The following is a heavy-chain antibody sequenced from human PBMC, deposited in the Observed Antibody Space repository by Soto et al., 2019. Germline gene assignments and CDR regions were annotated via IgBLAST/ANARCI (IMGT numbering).Heavy chain of an antibody. CDR3: ARDGGHYYDSSGYFDY. V-gene: IGHV4-31*03. Sequence: SETLSPTCTVSGGSISSGGYYWRWIRQHPGKGLEWIGYIYYSGSTYYNPSLKSRVTISVDTSKNQFSLKLSSVTAADTAVYYCARDGGHYYDSSGYFDYWGQGTLVTVSS. J-gene: IGHJ4*02. CDR2: IYYSGST. CDR1: GGSISSGGYY. D-gene: IGHD3-22*01.